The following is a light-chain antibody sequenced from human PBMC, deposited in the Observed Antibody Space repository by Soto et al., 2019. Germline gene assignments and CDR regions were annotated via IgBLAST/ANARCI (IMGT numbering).Light chain of an antibody. Sequence: QSVLTQPASVSGSPGQSITISCTGTSDDVGGYNYVSWYQQHPGKAPKLMIFEVNNRPSGVSNRFSGSRSGNTASLTISGLQAEDEADYYCSSYRSGSTLVVFGGGTQLTVL. CDR2: EVN. CDR3: SSYRSGSTLVV. CDR1: SDDVGGYNY. V-gene: IGLV2-14*01. J-gene: IGLJ2*01.